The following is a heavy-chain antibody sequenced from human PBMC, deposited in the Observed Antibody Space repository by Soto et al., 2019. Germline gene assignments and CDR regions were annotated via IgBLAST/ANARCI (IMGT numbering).Heavy chain of an antibody. D-gene: IGHD2-2*01. CDR1: GYTFTSHD. V-gene: IGHV1-8*01. J-gene: IGHJ5*02. CDR3: ARDMSTT. CDR2: MNPNSGHT. Sequence: GASVKVSWKASGYTFTSHDINWMRQATGQGLEWMGWMNPNSGHTNYAQKFQGRVTMTRDTSISTAYMELTNLRSEDTAIYYCARDMSTTWGQGTLVTVSS.